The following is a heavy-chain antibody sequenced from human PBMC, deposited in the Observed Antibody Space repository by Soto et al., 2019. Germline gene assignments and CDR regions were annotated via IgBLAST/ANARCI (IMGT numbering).Heavy chain of an antibody. D-gene: IGHD1-7*01. Sequence: GGSLRLSCAASGFTFSSYGMHWVRQAPGKGLEWVAVISYDGSNKYYADYVKGRFTISRDNSKNTLYLQMNSLRAEDTAVYYCAKDSWNYLDYYYYMDVWGKGTTVTVSS. CDR3: AKDSWNYLDYYYYMDV. J-gene: IGHJ6*03. V-gene: IGHV3-30*18. CDR1: GFTFSSYG. CDR2: ISYDGSNK.